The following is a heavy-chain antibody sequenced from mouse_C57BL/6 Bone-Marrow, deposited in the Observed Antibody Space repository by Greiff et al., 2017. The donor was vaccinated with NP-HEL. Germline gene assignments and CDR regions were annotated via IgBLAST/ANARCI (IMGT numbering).Heavy chain of an antibody. CDR1: GISITTGNYR. CDR3: ARDGSSGDWYFDV. CDR2: IYYSGTI. V-gene: IGHV3-5*01. J-gene: IGHJ1*03. Sequence: EVQLQQSGPGLVKPSQTVFLTCTVTGISITTGNYRWSWIRQFPGNKLEWIGYIYYSGTITYNPSLTSRTTITRDTPKNQFFLEMNSLTAEDTATYYCARDGSSGDWYFDVWGTGTTVTVSS. D-gene: IGHD1-1*01.